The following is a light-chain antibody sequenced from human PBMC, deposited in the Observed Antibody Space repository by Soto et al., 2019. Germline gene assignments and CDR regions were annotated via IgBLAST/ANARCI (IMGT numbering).Light chain of an antibody. CDR1: SSDVGAYNS. CDR2: SVT. Sequence: QSALTQPASVSGSPGQSITISCTGTSSDVGAYNSVSWYQQHPDKAPKLIIFSVTSRTSGLSDRFSGSKSDSTASLTISGLRTEDEADYYCSSATSSSTYLFGTGTKLTVL. CDR3: SSATSSSTYL. J-gene: IGLJ1*01. V-gene: IGLV2-14*03.